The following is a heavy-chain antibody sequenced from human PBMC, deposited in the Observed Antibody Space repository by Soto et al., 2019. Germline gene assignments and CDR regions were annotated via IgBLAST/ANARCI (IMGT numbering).Heavy chain of an antibody. Sequence: ASVKVSCKASGYTFTGYYMHWARQAPGQGLEWMGWINPNSGGTNYAQKFQGRVTMTRDTSISTAYMELSRLRSDDTAVYYCARDPSITTYPFDYWGQGTLVTVSS. CDR2: INPNSGGT. J-gene: IGHJ4*02. V-gene: IGHV1-2*02. CDR3: ARDPSITTYPFDY. CDR1: GYTFTGYY. D-gene: IGHD3-22*01.